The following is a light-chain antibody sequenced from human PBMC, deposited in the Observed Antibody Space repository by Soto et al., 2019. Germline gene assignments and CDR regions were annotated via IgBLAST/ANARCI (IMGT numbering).Light chain of an antibody. CDR1: SSDVGGYDY. V-gene: IGLV2-14*01. CDR2: DVT. J-gene: IGLJ1*01. CDR3: ISYASINTYV. Sequence: QSALTQPASVSGSPGQSITISCTGTSSDVGGYDYVSWYQQHPGKAPKLMIYDVTNRPLGVSNRFSGSKSGNTASLTISGLQAEDEADYYCISYASINTYVFGTGTKVTVL.